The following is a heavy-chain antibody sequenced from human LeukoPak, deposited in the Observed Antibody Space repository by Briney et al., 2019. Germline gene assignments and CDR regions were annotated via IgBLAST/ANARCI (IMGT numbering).Heavy chain of an antibody. CDR2: INHSGST. J-gene: IGHJ4*02. Sequence: KPSETLSLTCAVYGGSFSGYYWSWIRQPPGKGLEWIGEINHSGSTNYNPSLKSRVTISVDTSKNQFSPKLSSVTAADTAVYYCARRRTYYYGSGSYYNPPSNFDYWAREPWSPSPQ. CDR1: GGSFSGYY. D-gene: IGHD3-10*01. CDR3: ARRRTYYYGSGSYYNPPSNFDY. V-gene: IGHV4-34*01.